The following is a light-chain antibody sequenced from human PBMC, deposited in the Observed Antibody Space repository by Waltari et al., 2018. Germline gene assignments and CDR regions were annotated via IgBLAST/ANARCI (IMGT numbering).Light chain of an antibody. CDR3: QSYDSSLSAFYV. CDR2: VKR. CDR1: SSNIGAGYD. Sequence: QSVLTQPPSVSGAPGQRVTISCTGSSSNIGAGYDVHWSQQLPGTAPKPLIFVKRHAPAGGPYRFSGSKSGASASLAITGLQAEDEADYYCQSYDSSLSAFYVFGTGTKVTVL. J-gene: IGLJ1*01. V-gene: IGLV1-40*01.